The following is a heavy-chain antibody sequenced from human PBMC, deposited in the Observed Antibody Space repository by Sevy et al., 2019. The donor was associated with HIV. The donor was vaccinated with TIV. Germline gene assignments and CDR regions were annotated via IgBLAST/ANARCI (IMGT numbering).Heavy chain of an antibody. CDR3: ARGSGGRSGWFDP. D-gene: IGHD2-15*01. CDR1: GYTFTSYY. J-gene: IGHJ5*02. V-gene: IGHV1-46*01. CDR2: VNPSGGST. Sequence: ASVKVSCKASGYTFTSYYMYWVRQAPGQGLEWMGIVNPSGGSTSYAQKFQGRVTMTRDTSTSTVYMELSRLRSEDTAVYYCARGSGGRSGWFDPWVQGTLVTVSS.